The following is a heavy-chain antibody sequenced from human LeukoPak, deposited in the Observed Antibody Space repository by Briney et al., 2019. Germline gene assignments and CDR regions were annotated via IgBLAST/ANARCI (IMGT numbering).Heavy chain of an antibody. J-gene: IGHJ4*02. V-gene: IGHV1-69*05. CDR2: IIPIFGTA. CDR3: ARGARDTAMDYFDY. Sequence: ASVKVSCKASGGTFSSYAISWVRQAPGQGLEWMGGIIPIFGTANYAQKFQGRVTITTDESTSTAYMELSSLRSEDTAVYYCARGARDTAMDYFDYWGRGTLVTVSS. CDR1: GGTFSSYA. D-gene: IGHD5-18*01.